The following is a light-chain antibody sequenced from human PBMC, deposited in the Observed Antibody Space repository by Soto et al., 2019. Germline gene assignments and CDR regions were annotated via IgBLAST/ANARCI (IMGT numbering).Light chain of an antibody. Sequence: QSVLTQPASVSGSPGQSVTISCAGTSSEVGGYNFVSWYQQHPGKAPQLMIYDISSRPSGVSNRFSGSKSGNTASLTISGLQAEDEADYYCSSYTSSYTYVFGTGTKVTVL. V-gene: IGLV2-14*03. CDR3: SSYTSSYTYV. CDR1: SSEVGGYNF. J-gene: IGLJ1*01. CDR2: DIS.